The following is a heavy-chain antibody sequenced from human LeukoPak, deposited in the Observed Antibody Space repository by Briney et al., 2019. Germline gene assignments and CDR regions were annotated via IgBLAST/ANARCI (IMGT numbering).Heavy chain of an antibody. Sequence: PSETLSLTYAVCGGSISVGGYSWSWIRQPPGKGLERTGYIYYSGSTYYNPSLKSRVTMSLDRSKNQFSLKLNSVTAADTAVYYCALMTTMTTRAFDIWGQGTMVTVSS. J-gene: IGHJ3*02. CDR1: GGSISVGGYS. CDR2: IYYSGST. D-gene: IGHD4-17*01. CDR3: ALMTTMTTRAFDI. V-gene: IGHV4-30-2*01.